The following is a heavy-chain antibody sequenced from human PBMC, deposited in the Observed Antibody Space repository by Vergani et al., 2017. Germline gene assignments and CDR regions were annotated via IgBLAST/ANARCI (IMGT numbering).Heavy chain of an antibody. J-gene: IGHJ4*02. D-gene: IGHD4-23*01. V-gene: IGHV4-38-2*01. Sequence: QVQLQESGPGLVKPSETLSLTCAVSGYSISSGYYWGWIRQPPGKGLEWIGSIYHSGSTYYNPSLKSRVTISVDTSKNQFSLKLSSVTAADTAVYYCASLRWDTEYYFDYWGQGTLVTVSS. CDR1: GYSISSGYY. CDR3: ASLRWDTEYYFDY. CDR2: IYHSGST.